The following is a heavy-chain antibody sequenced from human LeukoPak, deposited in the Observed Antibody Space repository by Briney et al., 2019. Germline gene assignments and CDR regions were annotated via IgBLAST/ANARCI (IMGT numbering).Heavy chain of an antibody. CDR1: GFTFSSYP. D-gene: IGHD3-22*01. CDR3: ARSYYYDSSGYRAPAFDI. V-gene: IGHV3-30-3*01. CDR2: IYYDGSNK. J-gene: IGHJ3*02. Sequence: PGGPLRLFCAASGFTFSSYPRHWFRQAPGKGLEWLAVIYYDGSNKYYADSVKGRFTISRDNSKNTLYLQMNSLRAEDTAVYYCARSYYYDSSGYRAPAFDIWGQGTMVTVSS.